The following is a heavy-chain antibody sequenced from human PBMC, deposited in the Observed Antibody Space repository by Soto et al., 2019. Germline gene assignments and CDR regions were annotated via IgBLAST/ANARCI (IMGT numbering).Heavy chain of an antibody. CDR3: AKDGYAGIAFPHFDY. J-gene: IGHJ4*02. D-gene: IGHD6-13*01. V-gene: IGHV3-30*18. Sequence: QVQLVESGGGVVQPGRSLRLSCAASGFTFSSYGMHWVRQAPGKGLVWVAVISYDGSNKYYADSVKGRFTISRDNSKNTLYLQMNSLRAEDTAVYYCAKDGYAGIAFPHFDYWGQGTLVTVSS. CDR1: GFTFSSYG. CDR2: ISYDGSNK.